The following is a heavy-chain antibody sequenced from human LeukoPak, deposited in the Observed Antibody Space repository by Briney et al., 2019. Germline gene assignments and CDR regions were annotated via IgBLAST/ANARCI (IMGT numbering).Heavy chain of an antibody. CDR1: GFSFSTYS. D-gene: IGHD3-10*01. Sequence: GGSLRLSCAASGFSFSTYSMNWVRQAPGKGLEWVSSINSDSIWIYYADSVKGRFTISRDNSKNTLYLEMNSLRAEDTAVYYCAKDIGSYYDYWGQGILVTVSS. CDR3: AKDIGSYYDY. J-gene: IGHJ4*02. V-gene: IGHV3-NL1*01. CDR2: INSDSIWI.